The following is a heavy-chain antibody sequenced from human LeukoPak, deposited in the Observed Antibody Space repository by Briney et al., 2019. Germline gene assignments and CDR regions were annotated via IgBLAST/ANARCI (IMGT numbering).Heavy chain of an antibody. V-gene: IGHV5-51*01. CDR1: GYSFSNYC. CDR2: IYPGDSDV. D-gene: IGHD6-13*01. CDR3: ARQGYNSTWDRYLAY. J-gene: IGHJ4*02. Sequence: GESLKISCKGSGYSFSNYCIGWVRQMPGKGLEWMGIIYPGDSDVRYSPSFQGQVAISADKSISTAYLQWSSLQASDTAMYYCARQGYNSTWDRYLAYWGQGTQVTVSS.